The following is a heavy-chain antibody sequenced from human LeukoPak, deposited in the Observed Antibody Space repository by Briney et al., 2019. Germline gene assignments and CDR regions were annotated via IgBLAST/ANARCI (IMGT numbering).Heavy chain of an antibody. Sequence: ASVKVSCKASGYTFTRYGISWVRQAPGQGLEWMGWISAYNGNINYAQKLQGRVTMTTDTSTSTAYMELRSLRSDDTAVYYCARDSAQQLVRYGMDVWGQGTTVTVSS. CDR3: ARDSAQQLVRYGMDV. CDR1: GYTFTRYG. CDR2: ISAYNGNI. D-gene: IGHD6-13*01. J-gene: IGHJ6*02. V-gene: IGHV1-18*01.